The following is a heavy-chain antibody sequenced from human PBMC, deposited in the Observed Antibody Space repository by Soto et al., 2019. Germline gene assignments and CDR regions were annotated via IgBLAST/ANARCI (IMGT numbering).Heavy chain of an antibody. J-gene: IGHJ3*02. CDR2: TYYRSKWYN. CDR3: ARDPGLHCSSTSCYGDAFDI. V-gene: IGHV6-1*01. CDR1: GDSFSSNSAA. Sequence: PSQTLSLTCAISGDSFSSNSAAWNWISQSPSRGLEWLGRTYYRSKWYNDYAVSVKSRITINPDTSKNQFSLQLNSVTPEDTAVYYCARDPGLHCSSTSCYGDAFDIWGQGTMVTVSS. D-gene: IGHD2-2*01.